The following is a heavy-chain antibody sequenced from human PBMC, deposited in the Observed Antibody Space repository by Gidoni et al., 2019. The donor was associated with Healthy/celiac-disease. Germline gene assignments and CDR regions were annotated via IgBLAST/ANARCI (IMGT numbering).Heavy chain of an antibody. Sequence: QVQLVESGGGVAQPGRSLRPSCAASGFTFSSYGMHWVRQAPGKGLEWVAVISYDGSNKYYADSVKGRFTISRDNSKNTLYLQMNSLRAEDTAVYYCAKDPARRIVVVPAAIMDYYYGMDVWGQGTTVTVSS. J-gene: IGHJ6*02. CDR1: GFTFSSYG. CDR2: ISYDGSNK. D-gene: IGHD2-2*02. V-gene: IGHV3-30*18. CDR3: AKDPARRIVVVPAAIMDYYYGMDV.